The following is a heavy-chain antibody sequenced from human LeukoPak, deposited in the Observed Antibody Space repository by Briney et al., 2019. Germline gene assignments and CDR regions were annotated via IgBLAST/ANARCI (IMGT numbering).Heavy chain of an antibody. CDR3: ARTPGYSSSWYLYY. D-gene: IGHD6-13*01. V-gene: IGHV4-59*01. CDR2: IYYSGST. Sequence: PSETLSLTCTVSGGSISSYYWSWIRQPPGKGLEWIGYIYYSGSTNYNPSLKSRVTISVDTSKNQFSLKLSSVTAADTAVYYCARTPGYSSSWYLYYWGQGTLVTVSS. J-gene: IGHJ4*02. CDR1: GGSISSYY.